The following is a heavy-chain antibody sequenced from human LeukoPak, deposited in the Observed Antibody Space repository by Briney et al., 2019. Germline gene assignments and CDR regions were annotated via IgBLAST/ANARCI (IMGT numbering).Heavy chain of an antibody. CDR3: ARRIAVAGTYFDY. Sequence: GESLKISCKVSGYSFTTYWIGWVRQMPGKGLEWMGIIYPDDSDTRYSPSFQGQVTFSADKSISTAYLQWSSLKASDTAMYYCARRIAVAGTYFDYWGQGTLVTVSS. V-gene: IGHV5-51*01. CDR1: GYSFTTYW. D-gene: IGHD6-19*01. J-gene: IGHJ4*02. CDR2: IYPDDSDT.